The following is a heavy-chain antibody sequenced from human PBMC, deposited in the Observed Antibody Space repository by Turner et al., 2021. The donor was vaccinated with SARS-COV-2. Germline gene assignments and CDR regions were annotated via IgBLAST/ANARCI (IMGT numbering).Heavy chain of an antibody. V-gene: IGHV3-9*01. D-gene: IGHD1-26*01. Sequence: VYLVESEGGVFQRGRSLRLPCAASGFSFDDYSMHWVRQASGKGLEWVSGISWNSDNIGYADSVKGRFTISRDNAKNCRYLQMNSLRAEDTALYYCAKDMLGNYYYYGMDLWGQGTTVTVSS. CDR2: ISWNSDNI. CDR1: GFSFDDYS. J-gene: IGHJ6*02. CDR3: AKDMLGNYYYYGMDL.